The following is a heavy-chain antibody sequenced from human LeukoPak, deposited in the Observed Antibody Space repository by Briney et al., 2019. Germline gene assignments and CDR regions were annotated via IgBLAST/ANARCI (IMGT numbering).Heavy chain of an antibody. CDR1: GGSFSGYY. J-gene: IGHJ5*02. D-gene: IGHD6-13*01. CDR2: INHSGST. Sequence: SETLSLTCAVYGGSFSGYYWSWIRQPPGKGLEWIGEINHSGSTNYNPSLKSRVTISVDTSKNQFSLKLSPVTAADTAVYYCARGGDIAAAGTSLSNWFDPWGQGTLVTVSS. CDR3: ARGGDIAAAGTSLSNWFDP. V-gene: IGHV4-34*01.